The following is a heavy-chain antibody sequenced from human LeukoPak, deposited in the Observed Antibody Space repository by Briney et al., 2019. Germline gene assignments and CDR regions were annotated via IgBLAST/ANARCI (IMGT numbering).Heavy chain of an antibody. CDR3: ARSVETVMAVDY. CDR2: INPNSGGT. D-gene: IGHD5-18*01. Sequence: ASVKVSCKASGYTFTGYYMHWVRQAPGQGLEWMGWINPNSGGTNYAQKFEGRVTMTRDTTISTAYMELSRLRSDDTAVYYCARSVETVMAVDYWGQGALVTVSS. J-gene: IGHJ4*02. CDR1: GYTFTGYY. V-gene: IGHV1-2*02.